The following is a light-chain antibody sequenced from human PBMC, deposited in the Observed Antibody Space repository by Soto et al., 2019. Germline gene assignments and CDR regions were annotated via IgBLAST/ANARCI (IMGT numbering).Light chain of an antibody. J-gene: IGLJ1*01. CDR1: SSDVGAYSY. CDR2: DVS. V-gene: IGLV2-14*01. CDR3: SSYASSSTLGV. Sequence: QSALTQPASVSGSPGQSITISCSGTSSDVGAYSYVSWYQQHPGKAPKLMIFDVSNRPSGVSNRFSGSKSGNTASLTISGVQAEDEADYSCSSYASSSTLGVFGTGTKLTVL.